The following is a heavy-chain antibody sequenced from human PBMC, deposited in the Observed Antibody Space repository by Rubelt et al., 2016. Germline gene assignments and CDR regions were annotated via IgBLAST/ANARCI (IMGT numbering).Heavy chain of an antibody. J-gene: IGHJ3*02. D-gene: IGHD3-3*01. CDR2: IYYSGST. Sequence: QLQLQESGPGLVKPSETLSLTCAVSGGSISSSTYYWGWIRQPPGKGLEWIASIYYSGSTYYNPSLKSRVTISVDTSKNQFSLKLNSGTAADTAVYYCATGTIFGVVKDAFDIWGQGTMVTVSS. CDR1: GGSISSSTYY. CDR3: ATGTIFGVVKDAFDI. V-gene: IGHV4-39*01.